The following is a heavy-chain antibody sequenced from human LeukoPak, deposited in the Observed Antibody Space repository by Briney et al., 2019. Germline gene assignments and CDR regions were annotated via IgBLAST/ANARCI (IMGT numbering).Heavy chain of an antibody. CDR2: ISSDGSSK. D-gene: IGHD3-22*01. CDR3: AREGTTIVVALDY. J-gene: IGHJ4*02. CDR1: GFTFSSHV. Sequence: GGSLGLSCAASGFTFSSHVMHWVRQAPGKGLEWVAVISSDGSSKYYADSVKGRFTISRDNSKNTLYLQMKSLRAEDTAVYYCAREGTTIVVALDYWGQGTLVTVSS. V-gene: IGHV3-30-3*01.